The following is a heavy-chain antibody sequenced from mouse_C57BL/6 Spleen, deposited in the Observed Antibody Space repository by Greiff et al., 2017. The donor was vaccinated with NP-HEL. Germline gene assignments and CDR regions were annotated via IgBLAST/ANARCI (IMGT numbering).Heavy chain of an antibody. CDR3: ASLYYGSSYYFDY. CDR2: IHPNSGST. J-gene: IGHJ2*01. Sequence: QVQLQQPGAELVKPGASVKLSCKASGYTFTSYWMHWVKQRPGQGLEWIGMIHPNSGSTNYNEKFKSKATLTVDKSSSPAYMQLSSLTSEDSAVYYWASLYYGSSYYFDYWGQGTTLTVSS. CDR1: GYTFTSYW. D-gene: IGHD1-1*01. V-gene: IGHV1-64*01.